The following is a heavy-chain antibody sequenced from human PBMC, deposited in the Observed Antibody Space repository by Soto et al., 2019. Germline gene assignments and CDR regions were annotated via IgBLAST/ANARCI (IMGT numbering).Heavy chain of an antibody. Sequence: SETLSLTCAVSGDSISSSNWWSWVRQPPGKGLEWIGEIYHSGSTNYNPSLKSQVTISVDKSNSQFSLRLSSVTAADTAVYYCARVGGFGATTIDYWGQGTLVTVSS. CDR2: IYHSGST. D-gene: IGHD3-10*01. CDR1: GDSISSSNW. CDR3: ARVGGFGATTIDY. V-gene: IGHV4-4*02. J-gene: IGHJ4*02.